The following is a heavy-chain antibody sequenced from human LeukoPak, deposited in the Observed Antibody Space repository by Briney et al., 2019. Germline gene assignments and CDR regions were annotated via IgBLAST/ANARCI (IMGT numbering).Heavy chain of an antibody. CDR3: ARGHYCSSTSCSPNYGMDV. D-gene: IGHD2-2*01. Sequence: SETLSLTCAVYGGSFSGYYWSWIRQPPGKGREWSGYIYYSGSTNYNPSLKSRVTISVDTSKNQFSLKLSSVTAADTAVYYCARGHYCSSTSCSPNYGMDVWGQGTTVTVSS. V-gene: IGHV4-59*01. CDR2: IYYSGST. J-gene: IGHJ6*02. CDR1: GGSFSGYY.